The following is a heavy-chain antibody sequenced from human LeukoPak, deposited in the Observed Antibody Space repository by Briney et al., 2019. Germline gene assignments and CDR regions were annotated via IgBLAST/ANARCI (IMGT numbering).Heavy chain of an antibody. CDR1: GFSFSSFA. CDR2: ISHHGSNK. V-gene: IGHV3-30-3*01. J-gene: IGHJ4*02. D-gene: IGHD2-15*01. CDR3: ARKYCSGGSCYVDY. Sequence: PGRSQRLSCAASGFSFSSFAMHWVRQAPGKGLEWVAVISHHGSNKYSADSVKGRFTVSRDNSKNTLYLQMDSLRAEDTAVYYCARKYCSGGSCYVDYWGQGTLVIVSS.